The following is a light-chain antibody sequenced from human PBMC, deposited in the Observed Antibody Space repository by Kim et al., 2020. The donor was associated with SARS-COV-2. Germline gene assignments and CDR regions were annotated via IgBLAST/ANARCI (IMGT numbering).Light chain of an antibody. J-gene: IGLJ2*01. CDR1: AGRLDDNY. Sequence: GKTVTSSCARSAGRLDDNYVQWYQPRPGGVPTTVIYEDDQRPSGVSDRFSGSIDNSSNSASLTISGLRTEDEADYYCQSYNRDNVIFGGGTQLTVL. CDR3: QSYNRDNVI. CDR2: EDD. V-gene: IGLV6-57*03.